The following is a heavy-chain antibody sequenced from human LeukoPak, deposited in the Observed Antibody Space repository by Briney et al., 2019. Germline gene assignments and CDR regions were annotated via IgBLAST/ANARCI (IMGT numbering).Heavy chain of an antibody. CDR1: GFTVSKDY. CDR3: ARCGGSGSYLPPFFDY. J-gene: IGHJ4*02. V-gene: IGHV3-53*01. Sequence: GGFLRLSCAASGFTVSKDYMSWVRQAPGKGLEWVSVIYRGGSTYYADSVKGRFTISRDDSKNTVYLQMNSLRAEDTAVYFCARCGGSGSYLPPFFDYWGQGTLVTVSS. D-gene: IGHD3-10*01. CDR2: IYRGGST.